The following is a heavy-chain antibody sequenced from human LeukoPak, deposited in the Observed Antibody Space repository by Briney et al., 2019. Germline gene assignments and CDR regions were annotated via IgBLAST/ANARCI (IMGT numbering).Heavy chain of an antibody. V-gene: IGHV3-7*01. CDR3: ARDFGSGSFSLYYYYYMDV. CDR2: IKQDGSEK. Sequence: GGSLRLSCAASGLTFSFYSMNWVRQAPGKGLEWVANIKQDGSEKYYVDSVKGRFTISRDNAKNSLYLQMNSLRAEDTAVYYCARDFGSGSFSLYYYYYMDVWGKGTTVTVSS. D-gene: IGHD3-10*01. CDR1: GLTFSFYS. J-gene: IGHJ6*03.